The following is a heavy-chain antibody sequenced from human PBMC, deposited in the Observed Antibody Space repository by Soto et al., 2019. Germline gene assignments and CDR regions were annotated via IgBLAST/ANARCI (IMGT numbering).Heavy chain of an antibody. Sequence: ASVKVSCKASGYTFTSYAMHWVRQAPGQRLEWMGWINAGNGNTKYSQKFQGRVTITRDTSASTAYMELSSLRSEDTAVYYCARNYDFWSGPLYYYYMDVLGKGTTVTVSS. CDR3: ARNYDFWSGPLYYYYMDV. D-gene: IGHD3-3*01. J-gene: IGHJ6*03. V-gene: IGHV1-3*01. CDR2: INAGNGNT. CDR1: GYTFTSYA.